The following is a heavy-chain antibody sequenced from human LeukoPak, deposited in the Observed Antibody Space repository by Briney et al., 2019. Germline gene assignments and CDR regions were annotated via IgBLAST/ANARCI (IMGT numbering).Heavy chain of an antibody. V-gene: IGHV1-2*02. Sequence: GVSVKVSCKDSGYTLTGYHMHWVRQAPGQGREGMGWINPNNGGTSYAQKFQGRFTLTRDTSISTAYMELTRLRSDDTAVYYWARDAYPSGAFDIWGQGTMVTVSS. CDR3: ARDAYPSGAFDI. J-gene: IGHJ3*02. CDR1: GYTLTGYH. D-gene: IGHD3-16*01. CDR2: INPNNGGT.